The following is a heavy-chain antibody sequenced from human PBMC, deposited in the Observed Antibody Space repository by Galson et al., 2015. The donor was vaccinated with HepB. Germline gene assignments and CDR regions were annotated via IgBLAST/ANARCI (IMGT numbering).Heavy chain of an antibody. V-gene: IGHV3-74*01. D-gene: IGHD3-22*01. CDR1: GFTFSSYW. CDR3: ARGGLGYYDSSGYYPVDY. Sequence: SLRLSCAASGFTFSSYWMHWVRQAPGKGLVWVSRINSDGSSTSYADSVKGRFTISRDNAKNTLYLQMNSLRAEDTAVYYCARGGLGYYDSSGYYPVDYWGQGTLVTVSS. CDR2: INSDGSST. J-gene: IGHJ4*02.